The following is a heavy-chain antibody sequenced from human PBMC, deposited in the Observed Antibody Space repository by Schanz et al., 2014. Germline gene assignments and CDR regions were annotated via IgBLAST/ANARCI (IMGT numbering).Heavy chain of an antibody. CDR3: VRDSFFAFDY. CDR1: GFTFSSYD. D-gene: IGHD3-3*01. CDR2: LWHDGSKK. V-gene: IGHV3-33*01. Sequence: QVQLVESGGGVVQPGRSLRLSCVASGFTFSSYDVFWVRQAPGKGLEWVAILWHDGSKKYYADSVKGRFTVSRDNAKISLYLQMNGLRAEDTAVYYCVRDSFFAFDYWGQGTLVTVSS. J-gene: IGHJ4*02.